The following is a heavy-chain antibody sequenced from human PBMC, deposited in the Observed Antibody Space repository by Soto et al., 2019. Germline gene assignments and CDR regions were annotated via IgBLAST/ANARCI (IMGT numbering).Heavy chain of an antibody. CDR3: ARGGWALLRDYFDY. Sequence: GGSLRLSCAASGFTFSSYSMNWVRQAPGKGLEWVSYISSSSSTIYYADSVKGRFTISRDNAKNSLYLQMNSLRAEDTAVYYCARGGWALLRDYFDYWGQGTLVTVSS. D-gene: IGHD1-26*01. CDR1: GFTFSSYS. J-gene: IGHJ4*02. CDR2: ISSSSSTI. V-gene: IGHV3-48*01.